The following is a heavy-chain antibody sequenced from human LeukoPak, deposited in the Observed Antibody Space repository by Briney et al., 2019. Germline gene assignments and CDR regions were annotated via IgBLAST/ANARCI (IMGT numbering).Heavy chain of an antibody. V-gene: IGHV4-39*07. CDR2: IYYSGST. J-gene: IGHJ5*02. Sequence: PSETLSLTCTVSGGSISSSSHYWGWIRQPPGKGLEWIGSIYYSGSTYYNPSLKSRVTISVDTSKNQFSLKLSSVTAADTAVYYCARDPSIAVAGTSWFDPWGQGTLVTVSS. CDR1: GGSISSSSHY. D-gene: IGHD6-19*01. CDR3: ARDPSIAVAGTSWFDP.